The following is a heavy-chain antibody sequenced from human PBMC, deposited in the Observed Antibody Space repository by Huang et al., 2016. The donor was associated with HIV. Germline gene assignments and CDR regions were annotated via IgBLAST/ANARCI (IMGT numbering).Heavy chain of an antibody. Sequence: EVQLVESGGGLVQPGGSLTLACAASGFTLSSYSMNWFRQTSGKGLELFSYINNNGCKILYAESTNDRFTISRHNAKNSLSLSMNSLINAETAVFYCATSYCCMPHWGQGTLVTVSS. CDR3: ATSYCCMPH. CDR1: GFTLSSYS. CDR2: INNNGCKI. D-gene: IGHD1-26*01. J-gene: IGHJ1*01. V-gene: IGHV3-48*02.